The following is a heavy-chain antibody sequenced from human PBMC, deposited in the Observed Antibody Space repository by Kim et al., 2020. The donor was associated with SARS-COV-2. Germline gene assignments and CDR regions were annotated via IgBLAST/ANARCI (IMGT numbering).Heavy chain of an antibody. J-gene: IGHJ6*02. V-gene: IGHV3-33*02. CDR3: ARGTRYIGRVMDV. Sequence: YADSMKDRLTITRDKTTNTLMLKKNSLRAENTAVYWCARGTRYIGRVMDVWGQGTTVTVSS. D-gene: IGHD1-1*01.